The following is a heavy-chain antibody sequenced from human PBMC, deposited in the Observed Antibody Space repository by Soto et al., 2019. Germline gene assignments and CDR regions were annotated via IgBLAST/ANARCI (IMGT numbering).Heavy chain of an antibody. CDR2: IYYSGST. D-gene: IGHD3-22*01. J-gene: IGHJ4*02. CDR1: GGSVSSGDYY. Sequence: SETLSLTCTVSGGSVSSGDYYWSWIRQPPGKGLEWIGYIYYSGSTYYNPSLKSRVTISVDTSKNQFSLKLSSVTAADTAVYYCARAGDYYDSSGYSTYFDYWGQGTLVTVSS. CDR3: ARAGDYYDSSGYSTYFDY. V-gene: IGHV4-30-4*01.